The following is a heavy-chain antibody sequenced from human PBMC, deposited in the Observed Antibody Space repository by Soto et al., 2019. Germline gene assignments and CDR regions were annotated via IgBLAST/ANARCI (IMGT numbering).Heavy chain of an antibody. CDR3: RLKYYYDSSGPDDAFDI. J-gene: IGHJ3*02. Sequence: QVQLQESGPGLVKPSETLSLTCTVSGGSISSYYWSWIRQPPGKGLEWIGYIYYSGSTNYNPSLKSRVTISVDTAKNQFSLKLSSVTAADTAVYYWRLKYYYDSSGPDDAFDIWGQGTMVTVSS. D-gene: IGHD3-22*01. CDR2: IYYSGST. V-gene: IGHV4-59*01. CDR1: GGSISSYY.